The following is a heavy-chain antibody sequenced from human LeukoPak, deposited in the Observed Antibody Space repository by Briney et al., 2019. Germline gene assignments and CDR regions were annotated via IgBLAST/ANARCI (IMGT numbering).Heavy chain of an antibody. CDR2: IIPILGIA. D-gene: IGHD4-11*01. CDR3: ARATTVTVVGGDY. Sequence: SVKVSCKASGGTFSSYTISWVRQAPGQGLEWMGRIIPILGIANYAQKFQGRVTITADKSTSTAYMELSSLRSEDTAVYYCARATTVTVVGGDYRGQGTLVTVSS. J-gene: IGHJ4*02. V-gene: IGHV1-69*02. CDR1: GGTFSSYT.